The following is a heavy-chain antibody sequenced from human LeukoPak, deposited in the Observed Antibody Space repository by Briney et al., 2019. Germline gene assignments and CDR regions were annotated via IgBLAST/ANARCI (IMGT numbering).Heavy chain of an antibody. CDR2: IYYSGTT. D-gene: IGHD4-17*01. Sequence: SETLSLTCTVSGGSISSGGYYWSWIRQHPGKGLEWIGYIYYSGTTSYNPSLKSRITISVDTSKNQFSLQLSSVTAADTAVYYCARDGGGYGDYAWYFDLWGRGTLVTVSS. J-gene: IGHJ2*01. CDR1: GGSISSGGYY. CDR3: ARDGGGYGDYAWYFDL. V-gene: IGHV4-31*03.